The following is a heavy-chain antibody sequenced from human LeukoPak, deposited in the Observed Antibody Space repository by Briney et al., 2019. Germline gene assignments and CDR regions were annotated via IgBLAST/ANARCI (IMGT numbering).Heavy chain of an antibody. CDR2: INHSGST. CDR3: ARGAVIGLDY. Sequence: SETLSLTCAVYGGSFSGYYWSWIRQPPGKGLEWIGEINHSGSTNYNPSLKSRVTISVDTSKNQFSLKLSSVTAADTAVYYCARGAVIGLDYWGQGTLVTVSS. D-gene: IGHD3-16*02. CDR1: GGSFSGYY. J-gene: IGHJ4*02. V-gene: IGHV4-34*01.